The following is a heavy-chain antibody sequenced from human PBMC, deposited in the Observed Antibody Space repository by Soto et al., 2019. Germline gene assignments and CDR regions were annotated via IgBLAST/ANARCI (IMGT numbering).Heavy chain of an antibody. D-gene: IGHD3-9*01. V-gene: IGHV4-34*01. CDR2: INHSGST. J-gene: IGHJ4*02. Sequence: SETLSLTCAVYGGSFVGYYWRWILQPPWKGLEWIGEINHSGSTNYNPSLKSRVTISVDTSKNQFSLKLSSVTAADTAVYYCARGDDILTGYPIPYYFDYWGQGTLVTVSS. CDR3: ARGDDILTGYPIPYYFDY. CDR1: GGSFVGYY.